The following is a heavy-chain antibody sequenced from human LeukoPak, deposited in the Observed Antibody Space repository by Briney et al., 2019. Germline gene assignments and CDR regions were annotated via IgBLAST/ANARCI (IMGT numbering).Heavy chain of an antibody. CDR2: ISSNGGRT. V-gene: IGHV3-64*01. Sequence: GGSLRLSCAASGFTVSSTYMSWVRQAPGKGLEYVSAISSNGGRTCYANSVKGRFTISRDNSRNTLYLQMGSLRAEDMAVYYCATYYYDSGGFHFHHWGQGTLVTVSS. J-gene: IGHJ1*01. CDR3: ATYYYDSGGFHFHH. D-gene: IGHD3-22*01. CDR1: GFTVSSTY.